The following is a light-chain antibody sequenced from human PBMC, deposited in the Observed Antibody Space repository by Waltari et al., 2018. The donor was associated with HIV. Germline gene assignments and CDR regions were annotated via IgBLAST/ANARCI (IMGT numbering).Light chain of an antibody. CDR3: QSADSSGAWV. Sequence: SYDLTQPPSVSLSPGQTARTACSGDELPKHYSDWYQQRPGQAPVLLIYKDNERPSGIPERFSGSSSGTTVTLTITGVQADDEADYWCQSADSSGAWVFGGGTKLTVL. CDR1: ELPKHY. CDR2: KDN. J-gene: IGLJ3*02. V-gene: IGLV3-25*03.